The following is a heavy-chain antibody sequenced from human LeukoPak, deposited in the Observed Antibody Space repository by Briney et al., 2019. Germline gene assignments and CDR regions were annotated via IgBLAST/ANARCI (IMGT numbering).Heavy chain of an antibody. CDR1: GFTFDDYG. V-gene: IGHV3-20*04. CDR2: INWNGGST. CDR3: ARTSSRWLVLGAFDI. J-gene: IGHJ3*02. Sequence: GGSLRLSCAASGFTFDDYGMSWVRQAPGKGLEWVSGINWNGGSTGYADSVKGRFTISRDNAKNSLYLQMNSLRAEDTALYYCARTSSRWLVLGAFDIWGQGTMVTVSS. D-gene: IGHD6-19*01.